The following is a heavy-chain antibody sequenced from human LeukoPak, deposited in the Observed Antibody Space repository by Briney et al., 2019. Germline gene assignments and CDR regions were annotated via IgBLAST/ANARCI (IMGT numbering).Heavy chain of an antibody. CDR2: IIPNSGGT. CDR3: ATDTWGYYDSSNYYRQADY. CDR1: GHTFTGYS. J-gene: IGHJ4*02. D-gene: IGHD3-22*01. Sequence: GASVKVSCKASGHTFTGYSMHWVRQAPGQGLEWMGRIIPNSGGTNYAQKFQGRVTMTTDTSISTAYTELSRLRSDDTAVYYCATDTWGYYDSSNYYRQADYWGQGTLVTVSS. V-gene: IGHV1-2*06.